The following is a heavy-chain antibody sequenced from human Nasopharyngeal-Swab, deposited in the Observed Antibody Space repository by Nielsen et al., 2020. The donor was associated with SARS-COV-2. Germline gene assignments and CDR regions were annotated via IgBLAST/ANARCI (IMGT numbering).Heavy chain of an antibody. J-gene: IGHJ4*02. V-gene: IGHV3-74*01. Sequence: LKISCEVSGVIFSKYWMHWVRQAPGKGLVWVSRVNQDGSRTDYADSVRGRFTISRDNAKNTLYLQMNSLRVEDTAVYYCVKHQGSSSDQWGQGTLVTVSS. CDR2: VNQDGSRT. CDR3: VKHQGSSSDQ. CDR1: GVIFSKYW.